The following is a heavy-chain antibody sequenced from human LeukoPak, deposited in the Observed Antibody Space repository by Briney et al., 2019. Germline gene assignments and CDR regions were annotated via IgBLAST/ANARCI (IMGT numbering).Heavy chain of an antibody. J-gene: IGHJ6*03. D-gene: IGHD3-22*01. CDR1: GGTFSSYA. V-gene: IGHV1-69*05. Sequence: ASVKVSCKASGGTFSSYAISWVRQAPGQGLEWVGGIIPIFGTANYAQKFQGRVTITTDESTSTAYMELSSLRSEDTAVYYCASVGHYDSSGYPMDVWGKGTTVTVSS. CDR3: ASVGHYDSSGYPMDV. CDR2: IIPIFGTA.